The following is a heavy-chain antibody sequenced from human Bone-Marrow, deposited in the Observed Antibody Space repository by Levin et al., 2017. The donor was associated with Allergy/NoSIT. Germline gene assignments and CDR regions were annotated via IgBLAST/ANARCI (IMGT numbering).Heavy chain of an antibody. CDR3: ARAEPRVDAFDL. D-gene: IGHD1-14*01. Sequence: ASVKVSCAVSTFSFDDYWMSWVRQAPGKGLEWLANINQYGTEIYYADSVKGRFVISRNNAENSLYLQMSSLRVEDTALYFCARAEPRVDAFDLWGRGTNVTVSS. CDR1: TFSFDDYW. J-gene: IGHJ3*01. CDR2: INQYGTEI. V-gene: IGHV3-7*01.